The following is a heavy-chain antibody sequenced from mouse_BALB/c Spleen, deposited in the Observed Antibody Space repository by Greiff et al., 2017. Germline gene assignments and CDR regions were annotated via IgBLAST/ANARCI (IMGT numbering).Heavy chain of an antibody. CDR3: ARGPYYYAMDY. Sequence: VQRVESGGGLVQPGGSRKLSCAASGFTFSSFGMHWVRQAPEKGLEWVAYISSGSSTIYYADTVKGRFTISRDNPKNTLFLQMTSLRSEDTAMYYCARGPYYYAMDYWGQGTSVTVSS. J-gene: IGHJ4*01. CDR1: GFTFSSFG. V-gene: IGHV5-17*02. CDR2: ISSGSSTI.